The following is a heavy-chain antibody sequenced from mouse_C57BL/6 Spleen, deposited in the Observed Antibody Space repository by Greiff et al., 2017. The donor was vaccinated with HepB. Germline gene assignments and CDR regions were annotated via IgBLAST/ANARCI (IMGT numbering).Heavy chain of an antibody. J-gene: IGHJ2*01. CDR1: GYTFTSYT. D-gene: IGHD4-1*01. Sequence: VQLQQSGADLARPGASVKMSCKASGYTFTSYTMHWVKQRPGQGLEWIGYINPSSGYTKYNQKFKDKATLTADKSSSTAYMQLSSLTSEDSAVYDCARSLGQVDYWGQGTTLTVSS. V-gene: IGHV1-4*01. CDR2: INPSSGYT. CDR3: ARSLGQVDY.